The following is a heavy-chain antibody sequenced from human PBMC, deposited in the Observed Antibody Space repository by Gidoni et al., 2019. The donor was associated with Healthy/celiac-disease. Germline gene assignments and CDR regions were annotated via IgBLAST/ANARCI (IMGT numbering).Heavy chain of an antibody. CDR2: KSNDGSNK. Sequence: QVQLVESGGCVVQPGRSLRLSCAASGFTFSSYGMNWVRQAQGKGLEWLEVKSNDGSNKYYADSVKGRFTITRDNSKNTLYLQMNSLRAEDTDVYYCAKPGGSSDAFDIWGQGTMVTVSS. V-gene: IGHV3-30*18. CDR3: AKPGGSSDAFDI. CDR1: GFTFSSYG. J-gene: IGHJ3*02. D-gene: IGHD1-26*01.